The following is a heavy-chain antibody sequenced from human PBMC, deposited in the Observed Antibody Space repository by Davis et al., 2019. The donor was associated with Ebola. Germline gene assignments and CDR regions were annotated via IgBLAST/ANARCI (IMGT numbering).Heavy chain of an antibody. J-gene: IGHJ6*03. V-gene: IGHV3-48*02. D-gene: IGHD2-2*02. CDR3: ARGLLGYCSSTSCYNYYYYYMDV. CDR2: ISTSSSTI. CDR1: GFIFSSYI. Sequence: GESLKISCAASGFIFSSYIMNWVRQAPGKGLEWVSYISTSSSTIYYADSVKGRFTISRDNAKNSLYLQMNSLRDEDTAVYYCARGLLGYCSSTSCYNYYYYYMDVWGKGTTVTVSS.